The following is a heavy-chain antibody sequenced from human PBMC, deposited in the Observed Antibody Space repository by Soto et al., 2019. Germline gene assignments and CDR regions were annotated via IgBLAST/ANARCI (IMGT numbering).Heavy chain of an antibody. CDR3: ARMKVETAMVTAFDI. J-gene: IGHJ3*02. Sequence: SETLSLTCTVSGGSISSYYWSWIRQPPGKGLEWIGNIYYSGSTNYNPSLKSRVTISVDTSKNQFSLKLSSVTAADTAVYYCARMKVETAMVTAFDIWGQGTMVTVSS. CDR2: IYYSGST. CDR1: GGSISSYY. D-gene: IGHD5-18*01. V-gene: IGHV4-59*01.